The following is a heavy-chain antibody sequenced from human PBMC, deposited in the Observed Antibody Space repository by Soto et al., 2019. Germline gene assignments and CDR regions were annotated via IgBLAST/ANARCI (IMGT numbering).Heavy chain of an antibody. Sequence: SVKVSCKASGFTFTSSAVQWVRQARGQRLEWIGWIVVGSGNTNYAQKFQERVTITRDMSTSTAYMELSSLRSEDTAVYYCAAEARGYSGYDPTYYYGMHVWGQGTTVTVSS. V-gene: IGHV1-58*01. CDR1: GFTFTSSA. CDR2: IVVGSGNT. D-gene: IGHD5-12*01. CDR3: AAEARGYSGYDPTYYYGMHV. J-gene: IGHJ6*02.